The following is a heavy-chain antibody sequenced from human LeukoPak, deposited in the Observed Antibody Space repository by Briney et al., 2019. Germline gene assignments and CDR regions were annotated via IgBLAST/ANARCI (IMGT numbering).Heavy chain of an antibody. CDR3: ARDEKDGPLWL. Sequence: PGGSLRLSCAASGFTFSSYAMSWVRQAPGKGLEWVSAISGSGGSTYYADSVKGRFTISRDTAKNSLFLQMNSLRVEDTAIYYCARDEKDGPLWLWGQGTLVTVSS. J-gene: IGHJ4*02. CDR2: ISGSGGST. V-gene: IGHV3-23*01. D-gene: IGHD5-12*01. CDR1: GFTFSSYA.